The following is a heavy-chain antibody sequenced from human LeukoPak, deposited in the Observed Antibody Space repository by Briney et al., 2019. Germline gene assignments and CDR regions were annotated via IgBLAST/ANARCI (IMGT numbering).Heavy chain of an antibody. Sequence: SETLSLTCTVSVGYISSYYWSWIRQSPGKGLEWIGNVFYSGDTCYNPSLKSRVTMSINTSNNHFSLHLTSVTAADTAVYFCASGTVSGVITPYSFHHWGHGTLVTVSS. CDR1: VGYISSYY. D-gene: IGHD3-3*01. CDR3: ASGTVSGVITPYSFHH. V-gene: IGHV4-59*01. J-gene: IGHJ4*01. CDR2: VFYSGDT.